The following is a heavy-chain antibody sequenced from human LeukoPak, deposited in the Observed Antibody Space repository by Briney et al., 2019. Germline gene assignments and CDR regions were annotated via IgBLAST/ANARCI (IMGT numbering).Heavy chain of an antibody. CDR1: GGSISSYY. CDR2: IYTTGST. V-gene: IGHV4-4*07. CDR3: ARKNYCSGGSCYSRGWFDP. Sequence: SETLSLTCTVSGGSISSYYWSWIRQPAGKGLEWIGRIYTTGSTNYNPSLKSRVTMSVDTSKNQFSLKLSSVTAADTAMYYCARKNYCSGGSCYSRGWFDPWGQGTLVTVSS. D-gene: IGHD2-15*01. J-gene: IGHJ5*02.